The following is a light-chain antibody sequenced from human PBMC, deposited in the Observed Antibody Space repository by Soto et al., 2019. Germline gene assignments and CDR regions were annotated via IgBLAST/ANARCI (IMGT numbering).Light chain of an antibody. V-gene: IGKV2-28*01. CDR3: MQALQTPFT. J-gene: IGKJ3*01. Sequence: EIVMTQSPLSLSVTPGEPASISCRSSQSLLHSNGYNYLDWYLQKQGQSPQLLIYLDSNRASGVPDRFSGSGSGTDFTLKISRVEAEDVGVYYCMQALQTPFTFGPGTKVDIK. CDR2: LDS. CDR1: QSLLHSNGYNY.